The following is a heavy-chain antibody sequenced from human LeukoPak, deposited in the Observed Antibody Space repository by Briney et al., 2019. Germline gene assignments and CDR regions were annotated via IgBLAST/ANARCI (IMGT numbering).Heavy chain of an antibody. D-gene: IGHD6-19*01. CDR2: IYTGGST. CDR3: ARDRIAVAGPFDY. CDR1: GFTFNSYV. V-gene: IGHV3-66*01. J-gene: IGHJ4*02. Sequence: PGGSLRLSCAASGFTFNSYVMCWVRQAPGKGLEWVSVIYTGGSTYYADSVKGRFTISRENSKNTLYLQMNSLRAEDTAVYYCARDRIAVAGPFDYWGQGTLVTVSS.